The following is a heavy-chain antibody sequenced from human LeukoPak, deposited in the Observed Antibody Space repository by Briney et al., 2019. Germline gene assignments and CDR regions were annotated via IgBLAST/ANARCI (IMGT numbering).Heavy chain of an antibody. CDR2: IKSDGTTT. D-gene: IGHD2-15*01. V-gene: IGHV3-74*01. Sequence: GGSLRLSCAASGFTFSNYWMHWVRQVPGKGLVWVSRIKSDGTTTGYADCVKGRFTISRDNAKNTLYLQMNSLRAEDTAVYYCASGHCSGGSCFGFRFDPWGQGTLVTVSS. CDR1: GFTFSNYW. J-gene: IGHJ5*02. CDR3: ASGHCSGGSCFGFRFDP.